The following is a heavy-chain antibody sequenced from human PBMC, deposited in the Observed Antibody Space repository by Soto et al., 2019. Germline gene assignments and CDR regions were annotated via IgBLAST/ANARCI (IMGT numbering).Heavy chain of an antibody. D-gene: IGHD3-9*01. Sequence: PGGSLRLSCVASGFTFNNYGMHWVRQAPGKGLEWVAYIWCDGSNIYYADSVKGRFTISRDNATNTLYLQMNSLRAEDRAVYYSARDALTGPPPTNWFAPWGQGTLVTVSS. CDR2: IWCDGSNI. CDR1: GFTFNNYG. J-gene: IGHJ5*02. CDR3: ARDALTGPPPTNWFAP. V-gene: IGHV3-33*01.